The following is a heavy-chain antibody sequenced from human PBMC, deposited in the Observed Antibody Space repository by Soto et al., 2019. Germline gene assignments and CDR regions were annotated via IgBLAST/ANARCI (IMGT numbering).Heavy chain of an antibody. V-gene: IGHV3-48*03. CDR3: ASVNEVPGVGTDFYYYDLDV. J-gene: IGHJ6*02. CDR1: GFSFSNYE. CDR2: ISSSGSTI. Sequence: PGGSLRLSCAASGFSFSNYEMNWVRQAPGKGLEWVSYISSSGSTIYYADSVRGLLTISRDNTKTSLYLQMDWLRAEDTALYYCASVNEVPGVGTDFYYYDLDVWGQGTTVTVSS. D-gene: IGHD6-13*01.